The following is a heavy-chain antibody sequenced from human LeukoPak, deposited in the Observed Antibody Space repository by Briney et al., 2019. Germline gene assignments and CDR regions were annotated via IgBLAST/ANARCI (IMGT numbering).Heavy chain of an antibody. CDR2: INPNSGGT. J-gene: IGHJ6*02. V-gene: IGHV1-2*02. CDR1: GYTFTGYY. Sequence: ASVKVSCKASGYTFTGYYMHWVRQAPGQGLEWMGWINPNSGGTNYAQKSQGRVTMTRDTSISTAYMELSRLRSDDTAVYYCARAMSLSVPAAIPYYYYGMDVWGQGTTVTVSS. D-gene: IGHD2-2*01. CDR3: ARAMSLSVPAAIPYYYYGMDV.